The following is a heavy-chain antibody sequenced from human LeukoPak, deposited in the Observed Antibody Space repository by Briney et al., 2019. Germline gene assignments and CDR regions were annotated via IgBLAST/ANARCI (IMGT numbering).Heavy chain of an antibody. CDR3: AREIPSGYYYPYYFDY. CDR2: ISAYNGNT. CDR1: GYTFTSYG. Sequence: ASVKVSFKASGYTFTSYGISWVRQAPGQGLEWMGWISAYNGNTNYAQKLQGRVTMTTDTSTSTAYMELRSLRSDDTAVYYCAREIPSGYYYPYYFDYWGQGTLVTVSS. J-gene: IGHJ4*02. D-gene: IGHD3-22*01. V-gene: IGHV1-18*01.